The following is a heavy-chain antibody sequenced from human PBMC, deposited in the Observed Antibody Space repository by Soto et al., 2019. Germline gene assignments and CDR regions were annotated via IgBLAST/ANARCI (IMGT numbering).Heavy chain of an antibody. D-gene: IGHD6-19*01. J-gene: IGHJ5*02. V-gene: IGHV3-48*02. CDR2: ISSSSSTI. CDR3: AREAGTWHLPLNWFDP. CDR1: GFTFSSYS. Sequence: LRLSCAASGFTFSSYSMNWVRQAPGKGLEWVSYISSSSSTIYYADSVKGRFTISRDNAKNSLYLQMNSLRDEDTAVYYCAREAGTWHLPLNWFDPWGQGTLVTVSS.